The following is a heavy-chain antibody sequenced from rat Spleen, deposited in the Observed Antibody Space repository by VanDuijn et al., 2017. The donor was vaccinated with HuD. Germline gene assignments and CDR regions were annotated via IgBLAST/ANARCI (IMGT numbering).Heavy chain of an antibody. Sequence: QVQLKESGPVLVQPSQTLSLTCTVSGFSLTSYTVSWVRQPPGKGLEWIAAISSGGSTYYNSALKSRLSISRDTSKSQIFLKMNTLQPEDTGTYYCARHWYYSGEGYFDVWGPGTMVTVSS. D-gene: IGHD1-1*01. V-gene: IGHV2-6*01. CDR1: GFSLTSYT. J-gene: IGHJ1*01. CDR3: ARHWYYSGEGYFDV. CDR2: ISSGGST.